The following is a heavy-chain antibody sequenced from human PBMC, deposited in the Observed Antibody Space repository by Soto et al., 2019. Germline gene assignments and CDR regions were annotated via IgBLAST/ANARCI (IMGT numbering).Heavy chain of an antibody. J-gene: IGHJ4*02. CDR1: GFTFSSYA. CDR3: ARDEWERGPLWY. CDR2: ISYDGSNK. V-gene: IGHV3-30-3*01. Sequence: QVQLVESGGGVVQPGRSLRLSCAASGFTFSSYAMHWVRQAPGKGLEWVAVISYDGSNKYYADSVKGRFTISRDNSKNPLYLQMNSLRAEDTAVYYCARDEWERGPLWYWGQGTLVTVSS. D-gene: IGHD1-26*01.